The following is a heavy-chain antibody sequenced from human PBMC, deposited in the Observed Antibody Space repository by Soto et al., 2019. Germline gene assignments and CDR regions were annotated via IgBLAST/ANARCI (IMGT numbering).Heavy chain of an antibody. CDR1: GYSFTSYW. CDR3: ARQNGYYDSSGYYWGYYYYGMDV. V-gene: IGHV5-51*01. D-gene: IGHD3-22*01. Sequence: GESLKISFKGSGYSFTSYWIGWVRQMPGKGLEWMGIIYPGDSDTRYSPSFQGQVTLSADKSISTAYLQWSSLKASDTAMYYCARQNGYYDSSGYYWGYYYYGMDVWGQGTTVTVS. CDR2: IYPGDSDT. J-gene: IGHJ6*02.